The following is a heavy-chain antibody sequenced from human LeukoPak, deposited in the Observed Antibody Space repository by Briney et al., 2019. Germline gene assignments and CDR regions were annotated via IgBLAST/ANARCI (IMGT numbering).Heavy chain of an antibody. D-gene: IGHD1-26*01. Sequence: LSLTCTVSGGSISSYYWSWVRHAPGKGLGWVSGISWNSGSIGYADSVKGRFTISRDNAKNSLYLQMNSLRAEDTALYYCAKSGIVGAVDYWGQGTLVTVSS. V-gene: IGHV3-9*01. J-gene: IGHJ4*02. CDR1: GGSISSYY. CDR2: ISWNSGSI. CDR3: AKSGIVGAVDY.